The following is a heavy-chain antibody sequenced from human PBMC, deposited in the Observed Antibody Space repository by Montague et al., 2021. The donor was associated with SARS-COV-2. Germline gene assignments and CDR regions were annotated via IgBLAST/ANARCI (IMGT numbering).Heavy chain of an antibody. V-gene: IGHV6-1*01. Sequence: CAISGDSVSSNSVAWGWIRQSPSRGLEWLGRTYYRSKWYSDCAPSVRGRLTVNPDASKNEFSLELNYVTPEDTAVYYCVRYSGWFYFDFWGQGTLVTVSS. CDR3: VRYSGWFYFDF. D-gene: IGHD6-19*01. CDR1: GDSVSSNSVA. J-gene: IGHJ4*02. CDR2: TYYRSKWYS.